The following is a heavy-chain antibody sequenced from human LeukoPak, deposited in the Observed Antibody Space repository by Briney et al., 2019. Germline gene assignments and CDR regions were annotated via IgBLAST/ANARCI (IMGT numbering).Heavy chain of an antibody. Sequence: GGSLRLSCAASGFIFSGYWMTWVRQAPGKGLEWVANIKQDGSEKYYVDSVKGRFTISRDNAKKSLYLQMNSLRAEDTAVYYCARGYYDFWSGYLFWGQGTLVTVSS. CDR1: GFIFSGYW. J-gene: IGHJ4*02. V-gene: IGHV3-7*01. CDR2: IKQDGSEK. CDR3: ARGYYDFWSGYLF. D-gene: IGHD3-3*01.